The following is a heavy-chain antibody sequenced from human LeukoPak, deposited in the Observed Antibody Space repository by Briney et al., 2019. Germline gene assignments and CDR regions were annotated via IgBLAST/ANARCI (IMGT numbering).Heavy chain of an antibody. Sequence: SETLSLTRTVSGGSISSYYWSWIRQPAGRGLEWIGRIYTSGSTNYNPSLKSRVTMSVDTSKNQFSLKLSSVTAADTAVYYCARELAYIVPPTCSFDICGQGTMVTVSS. V-gene: IGHV4-4*07. J-gene: IGHJ3*02. CDR2: IYTSGST. CDR1: GGSISSYY. CDR3: ARELAYIVPPTCSFDI. D-gene: IGHD2-8*01.